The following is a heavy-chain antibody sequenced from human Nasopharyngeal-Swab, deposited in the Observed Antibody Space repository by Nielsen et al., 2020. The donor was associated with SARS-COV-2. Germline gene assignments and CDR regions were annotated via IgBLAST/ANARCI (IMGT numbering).Heavy chain of an antibody. V-gene: IGHV3-48*03. CDR1: GFTFSSSE. CDR3: ARGPGGSYFDS. Sequence: GESLKISCAASGFTFSSSEMTWVRRAPGKGLEWVSYISSSGNTMYYADSVKGRFTISRDNAKNSLYLQMNSLRAEDTAVYYCARGPGGSYFDSWGQGTLVTVSS. CDR2: ISSSGNTM. J-gene: IGHJ4*02. D-gene: IGHD1-26*01.